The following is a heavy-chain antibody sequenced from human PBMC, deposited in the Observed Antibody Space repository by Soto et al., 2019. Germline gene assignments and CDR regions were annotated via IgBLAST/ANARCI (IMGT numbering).Heavy chain of an antibody. CDR1: GFTLDDYA. D-gene: IGHD2-2*01. J-gene: IGHJ5*02. V-gene: IGHV3-30*18. CDR3: AKEKISTSCCNWFDP. Sequence: GGSLRLSCAASGFTLDDYAMHWVRQAPWKGLEWVAVISHDGSKIYHADSVKGRFTISRDNSKNTLYLQMNSLRAEDTAVYYCAKEKISTSCCNWFDPWGQGTLVTVSS. CDR2: ISHDGSKI.